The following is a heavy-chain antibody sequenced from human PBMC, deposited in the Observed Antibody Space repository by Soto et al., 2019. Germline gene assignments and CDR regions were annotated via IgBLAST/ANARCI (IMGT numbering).Heavy chain of an antibody. Sequence: QITLKESGPTVVKPTETLTLTCTFSGFSLTTSGVGVGWVRQSPGKAPERLALIYWDDDKRYSTSLKSRLTITKDSSNNLVLLTRANVDPADAATYYCAPRLLRTVFGLVTTTAIYFDFWGQGT. CDR3: APRLLRTVFGLVTTTAIYFDF. CDR1: GFSLTTSGVG. V-gene: IGHV2-5*02. J-gene: IGHJ4*02. D-gene: IGHD3-3*01. CDR2: IYWDDDK.